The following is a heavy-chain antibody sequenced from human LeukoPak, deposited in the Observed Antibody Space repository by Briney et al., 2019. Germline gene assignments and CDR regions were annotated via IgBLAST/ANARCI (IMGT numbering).Heavy chain of an antibody. CDR3: ARVYNVAGTVLFDY. CDR2: INPNSGGT. V-gene: IGHV1-2*02. Sequence: ASVKVSCKASGYTFTGYYMHWVRQAPGQGLEWMGWINPNSGGTNYAQKFQGRVTMTRDTSISTAYMALSRLRSDDTAVYYCARVYNVAGTVLFDYWGQGTLVTVSA. CDR1: GYTFTGYY. J-gene: IGHJ4*02. D-gene: IGHD6-19*01.